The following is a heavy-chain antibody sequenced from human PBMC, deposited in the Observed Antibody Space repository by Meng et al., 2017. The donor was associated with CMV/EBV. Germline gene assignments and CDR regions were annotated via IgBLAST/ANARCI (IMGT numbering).Heavy chain of an antibody. CDR2: ISSSGSTI. J-gene: IGHJ6*02. V-gene: IGHV3-11*01. CDR1: GFTFSDYY. Sequence: GGSLRLSCAASGFTFSDYYMSWIRQAPGKGLEWVSYISSSGSTIYYADSVKGRFTISRDNAKNSLYLQMNSLRAEDTAVYYCARFSSNWGRGNYYYYGMDVWGQGTVVTVSS. D-gene: IGHD7-27*01. CDR3: ARFSSNWGRGNYYYYGMDV.